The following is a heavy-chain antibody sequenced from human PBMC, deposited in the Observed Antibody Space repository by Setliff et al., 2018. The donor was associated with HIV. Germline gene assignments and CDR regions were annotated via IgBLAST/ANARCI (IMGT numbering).Heavy chain of an antibody. J-gene: IGHJ3*02. CDR3: ARDGETTVMGDAFDI. CDR2: INHSGST. D-gene: IGHD4-4*01. CDR1: GGSIIYTSYY. V-gene: IGHV4-39*07. Sequence: SETLSLTCTVSGGSIIYTSYYWGWIRQPPGKGLEWIGEINHSGSTNYNPSLKSRVTISVDTSKNQFSLKLSSVTAADTAVYYCARDGETTVMGDAFDIWGQGTMVTVSS.